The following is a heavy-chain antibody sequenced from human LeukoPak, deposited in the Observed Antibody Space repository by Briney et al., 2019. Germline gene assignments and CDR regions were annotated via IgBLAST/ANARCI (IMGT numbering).Heavy chain of an antibody. D-gene: IGHD6-19*01. CDR3: ARDVAGIDY. V-gene: IGHV4-4*07. Sequence: PSETLSLTCTVSGGSISNYCWIWIRQPAGKGLEWIGRIYSSGTTNYNPSLKSRLTMSVDTSKNQFSLKLSSVTAADTAMYYCARDVAGIDYWGQGTLVTVSS. J-gene: IGHJ4*02. CDR2: IYSSGTT. CDR1: GGSISNYC.